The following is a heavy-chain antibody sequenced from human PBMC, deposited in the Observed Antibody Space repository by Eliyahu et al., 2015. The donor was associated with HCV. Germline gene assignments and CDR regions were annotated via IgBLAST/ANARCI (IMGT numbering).Heavy chain of an antibody. J-gene: IGHJ2*01. CDR3: ATSPQGGGYFSWYFAL. CDR1: GGTFSSSA. CDR2: VIPILGIT. V-gene: IGHV1-69*04. D-gene: IGHD3-22*01. Sequence: QVQLVQSGTXVKKPGSSVXVSCKASGGTFSSSAINWVRQAPGQGLEWIGRVIPILGITNYAQSFQGRVTIEADKSTTTAYMELSSLRSEDTALYHCATSPQGGGYFSWYFALWGRGTQVTVSS.